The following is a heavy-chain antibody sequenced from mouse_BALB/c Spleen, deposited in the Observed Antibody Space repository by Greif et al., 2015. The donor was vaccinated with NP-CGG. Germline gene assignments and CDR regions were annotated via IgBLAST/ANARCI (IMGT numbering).Heavy chain of an antibody. CDR2: IYPGDGDT. CDR3: ARSDGYYWFAY. D-gene: IGHD2-3*01. Sequence: VQLQQSGAELVRPGSSVKISCKASGYAFSSYWMNWVKQRPGQGLEWIGQIYPGDGDTNYNGKFKGKATLTADKSSSTAYMQLSSLTAEDSAVYFCARSDGYYWFAYWGQGTLVTVSA. V-gene: IGHV1-80*01. J-gene: IGHJ3*01. CDR1: GYAFSSYW.